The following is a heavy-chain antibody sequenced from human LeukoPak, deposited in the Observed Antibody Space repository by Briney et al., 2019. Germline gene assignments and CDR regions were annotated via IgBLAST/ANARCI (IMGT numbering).Heavy chain of an antibody. V-gene: IGHV3-49*04. CDR3: ASRSGRQWLPYFDH. J-gene: IGHJ4*02. CDR2: IRSKAYGGTT. CDR1: GFSFGDYS. Sequence: SGGSLRLSCTSSGFSFGDYSMTWVRQAPGKGLEWVGFIRSKAYGGTTEYAASVKGRFTISRDDSKSIAYLQMNSLKTEDTAVYHCASRSGRQWLPYFDHWGQGTLVTVSS. D-gene: IGHD1-26*01.